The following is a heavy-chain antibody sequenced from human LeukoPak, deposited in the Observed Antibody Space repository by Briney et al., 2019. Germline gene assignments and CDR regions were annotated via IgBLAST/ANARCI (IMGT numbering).Heavy chain of an antibody. Sequence: SETLSLTCAVYGGSFSGYYWSWIRQPPGKGLEWIGEINHSGSTNYNPSLKSRVTISVDTSKNQFSLKPSSVTAADTAVYYCARGTPLYNWNDIGAFDYWGQGTLVTVSS. D-gene: IGHD1-1*01. CDR3: ARGTPLYNWNDIGAFDY. CDR2: INHSGST. CDR1: GGSFSGYY. V-gene: IGHV4-34*01. J-gene: IGHJ4*02.